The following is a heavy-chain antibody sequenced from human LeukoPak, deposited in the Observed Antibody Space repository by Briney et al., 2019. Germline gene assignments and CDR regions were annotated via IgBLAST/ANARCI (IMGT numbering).Heavy chain of an antibody. V-gene: IGHV4-34*01. CDR2: INHSGST. CDR1: GGSFSGYY. J-gene: IGHJ4*02. CDR3: ARALGYSSRGPYYFDY. D-gene: IGHD6-13*01. Sequence: PSETLSLTCAVYGGSFSGYYWSWIRQPPGKGLEWIGEINHSGSTNYNPSLKSRVTISVDTSKNQFSLKLSSVTAADTAVYYCARALGYSSRGPYYFDYWGQGTLVTVSS.